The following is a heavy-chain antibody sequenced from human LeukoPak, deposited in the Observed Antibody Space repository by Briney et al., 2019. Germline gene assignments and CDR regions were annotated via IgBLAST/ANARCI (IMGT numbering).Heavy chain of an antibody. Sequence: SETLSLTCAVAGGSISSSNWWSWVRQPPGKGLEWIGEIYHSGSTNYNPSLKSRVTISVDKSKNQFSLKLSSVTAADTAVYYCASLTRVRGVRGGNYWGQGTLVTVSS. V-gene: IGHV4-4*02. D-gene: IGHD3-10*01. CDR2: IYHSGST. CDR1: GGSISSSNW. J-gene: IGHJ4*02. CDR3: ASLTRVRGVRGGNY.